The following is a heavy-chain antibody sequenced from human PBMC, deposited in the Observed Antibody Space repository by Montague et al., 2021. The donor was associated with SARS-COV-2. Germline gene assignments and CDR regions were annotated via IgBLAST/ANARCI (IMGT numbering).Heavy chain of an antibody. D-gene: IGHD3-3*01. V-gene: IGHV4-34*01. CDR3: VRAQVTNFGVLIMLPAAGAVDV. CDR2: INHSGSS. J-gene: IGHJ3*01. CDR1: GGSFTGYY. Sequence: SETLSLTCAVYGGSFTGYYWTWIRQPPGKGLEWIGEINHSGSSNYNPSLESRVTMSVDTSKDQFSLRLNSVSAADTAVYYCVRAQVTNFGVLIMLPAAGAVDVWGQGTTVTVSS.